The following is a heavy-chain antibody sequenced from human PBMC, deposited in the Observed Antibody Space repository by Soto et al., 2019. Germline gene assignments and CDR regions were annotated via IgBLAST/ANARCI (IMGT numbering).Heavy chain of an antibody. Sequence: QVQLQESGPGLVKPSQTLSLTCTVSGGSISTDGNYWSWVRQHPGKGLEWIGYIYYSETTDYNPSFKSRVTLSVDTTKNQFYLKLTSVTAADTAVYYCAGDTGGNSGSFDIWGQGTMVTVSS. D-gene: IGHD2-21*02. V-gene: IGHV4-31*03. CDR2: IYYSETT. J-gene: IGHJ3*02. CDR1: GGSISTDGNY. CDR3: AGDTGGNSGSFDI.